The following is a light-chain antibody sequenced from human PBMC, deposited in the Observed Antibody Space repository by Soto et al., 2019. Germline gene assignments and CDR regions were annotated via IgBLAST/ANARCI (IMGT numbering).Light chain of an antibody. CDR1: QSLTSSY. V-gene: IGKV3-20*01. CDR2: GAS. CDR3: HQCYSSRT. Sequence: TQCPTTLPVSPGERAPLSCRASQSLTSSYLAWYQQKPGQAPRLIIDGASSRATGIQDRFSGSGSGTDFTITSSRLEADDSAVYYCHQCYSSRTFGQGTKVDI. J-gene: IGKJ1*01.